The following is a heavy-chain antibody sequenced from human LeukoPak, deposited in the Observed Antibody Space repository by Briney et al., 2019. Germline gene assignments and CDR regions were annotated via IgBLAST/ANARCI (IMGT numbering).Heavy chain of an antibody. CDR2: INWNGGST. CDR1: GFTFDDYG. J-gene: IGHJ6*03. Sequence: GGSLRLSCAASGFTFDDYGMSWVRQAPGKGLEWVFGINWNGGSTGYADSVKGRFTISRDNAKNSLYLQMNSLRAGDTALYYCARGDYYYYYYMDVWGKGTTVTVSS. V-gene: IGHV3-20*04. CDR3: ARGDYYYYYYMDV.